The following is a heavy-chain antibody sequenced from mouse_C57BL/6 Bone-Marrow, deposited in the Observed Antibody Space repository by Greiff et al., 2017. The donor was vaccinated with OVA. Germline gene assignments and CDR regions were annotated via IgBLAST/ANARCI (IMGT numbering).Heavy chain of an antibody. V-gene: IGHV1-81*01. CDR3: ASLIYYYGSSPVAY. J-gene: IGHJ3*01. CDR2: IYPRSGNT. D-gene: IGHD1-1*01. Sequence: QVQLKESGAELARPGASVKLSCKASGYTFTSYGISWVKQRTGQGLEWIGEIYPRSGNTYYNEKFKGKATLTADKSSSTAYMELRSLTSEDSAVYFCASLIYYYGSSPVAYWGQGTRVTVSA. CDR1: GYTFTSYG.